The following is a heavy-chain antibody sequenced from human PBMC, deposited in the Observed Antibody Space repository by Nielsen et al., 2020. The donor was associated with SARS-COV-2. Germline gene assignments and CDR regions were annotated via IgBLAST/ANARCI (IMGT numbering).Heavy chain of an antibody. Sequence: SVKVSCKASGGTFSSYAISWVRQAPGQGLEWMGGIIPIFGTANYAQKFQGRVTITADKSTSTAYMELSSLRSEDTAVYYCARGGYGDYAVYFDYWGQGTLVTVSS. CDR3: ARGGYGDYAVYFDY. J-gene: IGHJ4*02. CDR2: IIPIFGTA. CDR1: GGTFSSYA. V-gene: IGHV1-69*06. D-gene: IGHD4-17*01.